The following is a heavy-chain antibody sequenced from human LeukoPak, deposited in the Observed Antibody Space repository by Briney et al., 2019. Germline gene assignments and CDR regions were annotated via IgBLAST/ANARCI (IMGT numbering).Heavy chain of an antibody. CDR1: GGSIRSSYYY. D-gene: IGHD1-7*01. V-gene: IGHV4-39*01. CDR2: IYDSGST. Sequence: SETLSLTCTVSGGSIRSSYYYWGWIRQPPGKGLEWIGSIYDSGSTYYNPSLKSRVTISVDTSKNQFSLELNSVTAADTAVYYCARGRWNYGYWGQGTLVTVSS. CDR3: ARGRWNYGY. J-gene: IGHJ4*02.